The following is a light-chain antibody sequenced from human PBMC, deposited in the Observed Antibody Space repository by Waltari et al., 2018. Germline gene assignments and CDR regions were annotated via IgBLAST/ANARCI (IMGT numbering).Light chain of an antibody. CDR2: NDN. J-gene: IGLJ3*02. V-gene: IGLV1-44*01. Sequence: QSVLTQPPSVSGTPGQRVTISCSGSNSNIGGNFVNWYQQLPGKAPKLLIYNDNQAPSGVPDLFSASKSCTSAARAITGLQSEDEADYYCAVWDDSLGGVFGGGTKLTVL. CDR1: NSNIGGNF. CDR3: AVWDDSLGGV.